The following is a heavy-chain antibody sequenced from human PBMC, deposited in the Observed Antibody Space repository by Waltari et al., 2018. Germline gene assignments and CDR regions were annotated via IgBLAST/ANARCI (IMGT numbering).Heavy chain of an antibody. V-gene: IGHV3-7*03. J-gene: IGHJ5*02. Sequence: EAQLMVSGGGLVQPGGSLRLPCAASGFRLSAHWRTWVSRARGRGGGWVAKIKGEGTETYYAESLGGRCIIARDNSKNSLLLQINSPRADDTAIYYCAGGAAGYVRFWDLWGQGTSVTVSS. CDR1: GFRLSAHW. CDR2: IKGEGTET. D-gene: IGHD2-2*01. CDR3: AGGAAGYVRFWDL.